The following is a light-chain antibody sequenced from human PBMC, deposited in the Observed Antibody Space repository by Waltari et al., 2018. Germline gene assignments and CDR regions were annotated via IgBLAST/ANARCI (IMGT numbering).Light chain of an antibody. Sequence: EIVMTQSPATLSVSPGERATLSCRASQTVGTNLAWYQQKPGQAPRLLIYGAYNRASGIPARFSGRGSGTDFTLTISSLQSEDFAVYYCQQYDNWPPLTFGGGTKVEIK. CDR1: QTVGTN. CDR3: QQYDNWPPLT. V-gene: IGKV3-15*01. J-gene: IGKJ4*01. CDR2: GAY.